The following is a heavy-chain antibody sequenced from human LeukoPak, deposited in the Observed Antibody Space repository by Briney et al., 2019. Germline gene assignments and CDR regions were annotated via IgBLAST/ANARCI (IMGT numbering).Heavy chain of an antibody. Sequence: GGSLRLSCAASGFAFSYYAMSWVRQAPGKGLEWVSRINNDGSDTVYAASVKGRFTISRDNAKNTLYLQMNSLRAEDTAVYYCARGSSGPDYWGQGTLVTVSS. J-gene: IGHJ4*02. CDR1: GFAFSYYA. CDR2: INNDGSDT. CDR3: ARGSSGPDY. V-gene: IGHV3-74*01.